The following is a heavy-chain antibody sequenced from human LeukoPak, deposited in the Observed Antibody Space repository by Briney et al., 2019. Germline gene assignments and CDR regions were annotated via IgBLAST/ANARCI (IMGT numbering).Heavy chain of an antibody. J-gene: IGHJ6*03. V-gene: IGHV4-38-2*02. CDR2: IYYSGST. CDR3: ARDAFFYYYFLDV. CDR1: GYSISSGYY. D-gene: IGHD2/OR15-2a*01. Sequence: SETLSLTCSVSGYSISSGYYWGWIRQPPGKGLEWIGNIYYSGSTNYNPSLKSRVTISVDTSESHFSLKLSSVTAADTAVYYCARDAFFYYYFLDVWGKGTTVTVSS.